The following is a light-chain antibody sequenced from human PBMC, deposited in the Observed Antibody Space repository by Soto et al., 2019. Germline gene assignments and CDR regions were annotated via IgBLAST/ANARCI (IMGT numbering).Light chain of an antibody. V-gene: IGLV1-40*01. CDR2: GNS. J-gene: IGLJ1*01. CDR3: QSYGSSLSGYV. Sequence: QSALTRPPSVSGAPGQRVTISCTGSSSNIGAGYDVHWYQQLPGTAPKPLIYGNSNRPSGVPDRFSGSKSGTSASLAITGLQAEDEADYYCQSYGSSLSGYVFGTGTKVTVL. CDR1: SSNIGAGYD.